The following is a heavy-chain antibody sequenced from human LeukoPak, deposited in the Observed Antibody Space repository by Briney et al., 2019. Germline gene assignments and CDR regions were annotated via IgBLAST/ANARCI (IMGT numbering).Heavy chain of an antibody. D-gene: IGHD1-26*01. V-gene: IGHV4-39*07. CDR3: AREMEPRDAFDI. Sequence: NPSETLSLTCTVSGGSISSSDYYWGWIRRPPGKGLEWIGSIHYTGNTHYNPSLKRRVTISVDTSKTQFSLKLSSVTAADAAVYYCAREMEPRDAFDIWGQGTMVTVSS. CDR1: GGSISSSDYY. J-gene: IGHJ3*02. CDR2: IHYTGNT.